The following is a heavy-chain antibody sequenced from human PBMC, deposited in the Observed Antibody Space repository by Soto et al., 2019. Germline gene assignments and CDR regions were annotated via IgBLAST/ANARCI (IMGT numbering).Heavy chain of an antibody. Sequence: EVQLLESGGGLVQPGGSLRLSCAASGFTFSSYAMSWVRQAPGKGLEWVSAISGSGGSTYYADSVKGRFTISRDNSKNTLYLQMNSRRAEDTAVYYCAKDLGYCSGGSCYGDYWGQGTLVTVSS. V-gene: IGHV3-23*01. D-gene: IGHD2-15*01. CDR3: AKDLGYCSGGSCYGDY. J-gene: IGHJ4*02. CDR1: GFTFSSYA. CDR2: ISGSGGST.